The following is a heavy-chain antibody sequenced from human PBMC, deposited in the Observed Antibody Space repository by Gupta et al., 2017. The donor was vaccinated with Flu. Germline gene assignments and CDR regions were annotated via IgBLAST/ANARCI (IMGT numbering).Heavy chain of an antibody. D-gene: IGHD3-22*01. J-gene: IGHJ1*01. CDR3: AKAQRPNYYDSSGYPYFQH. CDR1: GFTFLRYG. V-gene: IGHV3-30*18. Sequence: QVQLVASGGGVVQPGRSLRLSCAASGFTFLRYGMHWVRQAPGKGLEWVAVISYDGSNKYYADSVKGRFTISRDNSKNTLYLQMNSLRAEDTAVYYCAKAQRPNYYDSSGYPYFQHWGQGTLVTVSS. CDR2: ISYDGSNK.